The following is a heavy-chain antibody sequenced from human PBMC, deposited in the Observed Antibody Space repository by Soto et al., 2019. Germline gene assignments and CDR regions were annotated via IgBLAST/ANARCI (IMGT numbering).Heavy chain of an antibody. V-gene: IGHV4-34*01. Sequence: SETLSLTCAVYGGSFSGYYWSWSRQPPGQGLEWIGDITHSGSTNYTPSLKSRVTISVDTSKNHFSLKLSSVTPADTAVYYCARDRYYGSGTYYNYYSGMDVWGQGTTVTVS. CDR1: GGSFSGYY. D-gene: IGHD3-10*01. J-gene: IGHJ6*02. CDR2: ITHSGST. CDR3: ARDRYYGSGTYYNYYSGMDV.